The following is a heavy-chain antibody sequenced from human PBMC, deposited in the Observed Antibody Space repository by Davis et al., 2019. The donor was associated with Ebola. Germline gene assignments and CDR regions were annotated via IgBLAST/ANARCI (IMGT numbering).Heavy chain of an antibody. CDR3: ARAGYTSDWPLDY. V-gene: IGHV3-53*01. CDR1: GFIVGKNY. J-gene: IGHJ4*02. Sequence: GESLKISCAVSGFIVGKNYMSWVRQAPGKGLEWVSLIYNDGRTYYADSVKGRFTISRDNSKNILYLQMNSLRAEDTAVYYCARAGYTSDWPLDYWGQGTLVTVSS. CDR2: IYNDGRT. D-gene: IGHD6-19*01.